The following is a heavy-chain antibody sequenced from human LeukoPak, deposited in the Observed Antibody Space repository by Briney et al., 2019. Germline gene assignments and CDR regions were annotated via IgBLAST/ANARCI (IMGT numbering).Heavy chain of an antibody. D-gene: IGHD6-25*01. CDR3: ARDSSWRRPDPPSYFDY. J-gene: IGHJ4*02. V-gene: IGHV3-66*01. CDR1: GFTVSSNY. CDR2: IYSGGST. Sequence: GGSLRLSCAASGFTVSSNYMSWVRQAPGKGLEWVSVIYSGGSTYYADSVKGRFTISRDNSKNTLYLQMNSLRAEDTAVYHCARDSSWRRPDPPSYFDYWGQGTLVTVSS.